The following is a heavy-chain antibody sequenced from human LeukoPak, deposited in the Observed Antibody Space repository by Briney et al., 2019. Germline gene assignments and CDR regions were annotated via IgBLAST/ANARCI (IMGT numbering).Heavy chain of an antibody. D-gene: IGHD3-22*01. V-gene: IGHV3-30*04. CDR2: ISYDGSNK. CDR1: GFTFSSYA. CDR3: ARDGHYYDSSARRLYYFDY. Sequence: GRSLRLSCAASGFTFSSYAMHWVRQAPGKGLEWVAVISYDGSNKYYADSVKGRFTISRDNSKNTLYLQVNSLRAEDTAVYYCARDGHYYDSSARRLYYFDYWGQGTLVTVSS. J-gene: IGHJ4*02.